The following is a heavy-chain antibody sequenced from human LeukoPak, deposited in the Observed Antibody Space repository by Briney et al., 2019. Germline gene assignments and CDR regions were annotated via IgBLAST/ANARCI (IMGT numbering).Heavy chain of an antibody. CDR1: GGSFNNYY. D-gene: IGHD3-22*01. J-gene: IGHJ4*02. CDR3: ARGTYYFDTSAHETDDY. Sequence: SETLSLTCAVYGGSFNNYYWSWIRQPPGKGLEWIGEINHSGSTNYNPSLKSRLTISVDTPKNQFSLKLSFVTAADTAVYYCARGTYYFDTSAHETDDYWGQGTLVTVSS. CDR2: INHSGST. V-gene: IGHV4-34*01.